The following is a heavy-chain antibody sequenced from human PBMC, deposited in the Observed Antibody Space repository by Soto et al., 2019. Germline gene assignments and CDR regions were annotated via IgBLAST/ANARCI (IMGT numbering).Heavy chain of an antibody. D-gene: IGHD3-22*01. CDR1: GDTFTSYY. J-gene: IGHJ4*02. V-gene: IGHV1-46*01. CDR3: ARDRYYYDSSGYRLDD. Sequence: GXAVQASWSASGDTFTSYYMRLVRQAPGQGLEWMGIIDPSGGSTSYAQKFQGRVTMTRDTSTSTVYMELSSLRSEDTAVYYCARDRYYYDSSGYRLDDWGQGTLVTVSS. CDR2: IDPSGGST.